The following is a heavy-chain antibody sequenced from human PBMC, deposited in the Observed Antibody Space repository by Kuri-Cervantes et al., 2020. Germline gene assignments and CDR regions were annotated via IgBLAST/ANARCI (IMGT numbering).Heavy chain of an antibody. CDR2: IVVGSGNT. Sequence: SVKVSCKASGFTFTSSAVQWVRQARGQRLEWIGWIVVGSGNTNYAQKFQERVTITRDMSTSTAYMELSSPRSEDTAAYYCAADQVVAGTWIDYWGQGTLVTVSS. J-gene: IGHJ4*02. CDR1: GFTFTSSA. V-gene: IGHV1-58*01. D-gene: IGHD6-19*01. CDR3: AADQVVAGTWIDY.